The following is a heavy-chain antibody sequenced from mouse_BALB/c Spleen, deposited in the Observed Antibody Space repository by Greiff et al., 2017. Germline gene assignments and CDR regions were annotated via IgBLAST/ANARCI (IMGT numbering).Heavy chain of an antibody. J-gene: IGHJ2*01. D-gene: IGHD1-1*01. CDR1: GYTFTSYV. V-gene: IGHV1-14*01. CDR3: AREGYYGSSPWDT. CDR2: INPYNDGT. Sequence: EVKLQESGPELVKPGASVKMSCKASGYTFTSYVMHWVKQKPGQGLEWIGYINPYNDGTKYNEKFKGKATLTSDKSSSTAYMELSSLTSEDSAVYYCAREGYYGSSPWDTWGEGATLTVSS.